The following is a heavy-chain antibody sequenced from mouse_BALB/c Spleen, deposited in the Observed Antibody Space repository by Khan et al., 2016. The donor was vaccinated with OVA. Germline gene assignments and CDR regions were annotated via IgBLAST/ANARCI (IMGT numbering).Heavy chain of an antibody. CDR2: IRYSGST. J-gene: IGHJ4*01. CDR3: ARDGSRYNYAMDY. D-gene: IGHD2-3*01. Sequence: EVKLQESGPGLVKPSQSLSLTCTVTGYSITSDYAWNWIRQFPGNKLEWMGYIRYSGSTNYNPSLKSRISITRDTSKNQFFLQLNSVTTEDTATYYCARDGSRYNYAMDYWGQGTSVTVSS. V-gene: IGHV3-2*02. CDR1: GYSITSDYA.